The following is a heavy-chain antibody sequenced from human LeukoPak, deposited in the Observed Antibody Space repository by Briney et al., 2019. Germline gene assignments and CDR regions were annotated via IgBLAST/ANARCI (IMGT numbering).Heavy chain of an antibody. J-gene: IGHJ5*02. CDR3: ARGGYCSSTSCQDNWFDP. CDR1: GGTFSSYD. V-gene: IGHV1-8*03. Sequence: GASVKVSCKASGGTFSSYDINWVRQATGQGLEWMGWMNPNSGNTGYAQKFQGRVTITRNTSISTAYMELSSLRSEDTAVYYCARGGYCSSTSCQDNWFDPWGQGTLVTVSS. D-gene: IGHD2-2*01. CDR2: MNPNSGNT.